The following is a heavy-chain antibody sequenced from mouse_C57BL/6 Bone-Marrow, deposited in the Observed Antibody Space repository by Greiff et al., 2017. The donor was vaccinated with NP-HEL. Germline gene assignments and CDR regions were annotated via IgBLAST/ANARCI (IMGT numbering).Heavy chain of an antibody. V-gene: IGHV5-6*01. CDR3: ARPRGHY. Sequence: EVKLMESGGDLVKPGGSLKLSCAASGFTFSSYGMSWVRQTPDKRLEWVATISSGGSYTYYPDSVKGRFTLPRDNAKNTRYLKRSSLKAEDTAMYYCARPRGHYWGQGTTLTVSS. CDR1: GFTFSSYG. D-gene: IGHD3-3*01. J-gene: IGHJ2*01. CDR2: ISSGGSYT.